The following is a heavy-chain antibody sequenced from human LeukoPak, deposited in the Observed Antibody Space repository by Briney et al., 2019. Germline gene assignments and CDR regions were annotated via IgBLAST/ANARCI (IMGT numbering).Heavy chain of an antibody. CDR3: ARGTGSGSGSYRVYYYGMDV. J-gene: IGHJ6*02. V-gene: IGHV4-4*07. D-gene: IGHD3-10*01. CDR1: GGSISSYY. Sequence: SETLSLTCTVSGGSISSYYWSWIRQPAGKGLEWIGRIYTSGSTNYNPSLKSRVTMSVDTSKNQFSLKLSSVTAADTAVYYCARGTGSGSGSYRVYYYGMDVWGQGTTVTVSS. CDR2: IYTSGST.